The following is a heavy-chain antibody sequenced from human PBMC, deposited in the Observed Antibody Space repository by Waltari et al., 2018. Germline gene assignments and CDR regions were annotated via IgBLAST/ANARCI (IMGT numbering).Heavy chain of an antibody. CDR3: ARDRGRGLYLDA. J-gene: IGHJ4*02. D-gene: IGHD2-15*01. V-gene: IGHV4-4*02. CDR1: NC. Sequence: NCWSGGRPTPGRGLEWIGQVRGDVTANTCPTFASRLTISRDRSNEQFSLKVTSATAADTAVYYYARDRGRGLYLDAWGPGTLVTVS. CDR2: VRGDVTA.